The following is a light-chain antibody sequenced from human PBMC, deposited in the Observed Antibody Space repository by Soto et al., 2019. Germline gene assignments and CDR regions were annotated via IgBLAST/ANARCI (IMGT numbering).Light chain of an antibody. Sequence: DIPITQSPSTLSASFWGRVPIPCPASQSINNWLAWYQQKPGKGPTLLIYRASRLERGVPSRFSGSGSGTEFALTISSLQPADFATYYCQQYETYSWTFGQGTKVDI. J-gene: IGKJ1*01. V-gene: IGKV1-5*03. CDR1: QSINNW. CDR2: RAS. CDR3: QQYETYSWT.